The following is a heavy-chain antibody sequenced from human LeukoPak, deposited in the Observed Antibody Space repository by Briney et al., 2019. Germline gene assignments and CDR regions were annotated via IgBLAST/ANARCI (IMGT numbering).Heavy chain of an antibody. D-gene: IGHD2-2*01. CDR2: ISYDGSNK. J-gene: IGHJ6*02. Sequence: GGSLRLSCAASGFTFSSYGMHWVRQAPGKGLEWVAVISYDGSNKYYADSVKGRFTISRDNSKNTLYLQMNSLRAGDTAVYYCAKDDSSSNEYYYYGMDVWGQGTTVTVSS. CDR3: AKDDSSSNEYYYYGMDV. CDR1: GFTFSSYG. V-gene: IGHV3-30*18.